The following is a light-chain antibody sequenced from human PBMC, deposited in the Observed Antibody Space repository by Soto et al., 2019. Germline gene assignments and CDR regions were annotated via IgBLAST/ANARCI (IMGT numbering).Light chain of an antibody. Sequence: EIVLTQSPGTLSLSPGERATLSCRASQSVSSSYLAWYQQKPGQAPRLLIYGASSRATGIPDRFSGSGSGTDFTLTISRLEPEDFAVYYCQQYGSSPGTFGQGNKGEIK. J-gene: IGKJ1*01. CDR2: GAS. CDR1: QSVSSSY. CDR3: QQYGSSPGT. V-gene: IGKV3-20*01.